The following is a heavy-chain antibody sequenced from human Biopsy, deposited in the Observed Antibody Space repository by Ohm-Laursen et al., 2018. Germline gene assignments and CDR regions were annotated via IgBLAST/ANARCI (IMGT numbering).Heavy chain of an antibody. D-gene: IGHD2-2*01. CDR1: GGSISGYH. J-gene: IGHJ4*02. V-gene: IGHV4-59*01. Sequence: GTLSLTWTVSGGSISGYHWSWIRKSPGKGLEWLAYISYTGGITSNPSLNGRATMCLDTSKNQFSLRLIYVAAADTAVYYCARMPHFDYWGQGILVTVSS. CDR3: ARMPHFDY. CDR2: ISYTGGI.